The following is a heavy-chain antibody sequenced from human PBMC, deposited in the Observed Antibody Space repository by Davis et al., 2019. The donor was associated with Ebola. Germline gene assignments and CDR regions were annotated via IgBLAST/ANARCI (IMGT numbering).Heavy chain of an antibody. CDR3: ARDLGDIVVVPAAIDYYYGMDV. V-gene: IGHV4-4*07. D-gene: IGHD2-2*01. Sequence: SETLSLTCTVSGGSISSYYWSWIRQPAGKGLEWIGRIYTSGSTNYNPSLKSRATMSLDTSKNQFSLKLRSVTAADTAVYYCARDLGDIVVVPAAIDYYYGMDVWGQGTTVTVSS. CDR1: GGSISSYY. CDR2: IYTSGST. J-gene: IGHJ6*02.